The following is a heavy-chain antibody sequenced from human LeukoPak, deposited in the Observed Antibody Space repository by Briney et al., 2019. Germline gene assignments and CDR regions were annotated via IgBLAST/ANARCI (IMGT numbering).Heavy chain of an antibody. CDR3: ARVWGQLVDF. CDR1: GFTFSSYT. Sequence: GGSLRLSCAASGFTFSSYTMNWVRQAPGKGLEWGSSITSSSNYTYYADSVKGRYTISRDNAKNSLYLQMDSLRAEDTAVYYCARVWGQLVDFWGQGTLLTVSS. CDR2: ITSSSNYT. V-gene: IGHV3-21*01. J-gene: IGHJ4*02. D-gene: IGHD6-13*01.